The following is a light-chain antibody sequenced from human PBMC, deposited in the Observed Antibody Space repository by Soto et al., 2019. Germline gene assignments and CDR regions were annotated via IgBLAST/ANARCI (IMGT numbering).Light chain of an antibody. CDR3: QQYGSSPRT. Sequence: EIVLTQSPGTLSLSPGARPTFSGRSSQSVSSSYIAWYQQKRGQAPRRLIYGAYIRATGITDRFSGSGSGTDFTLTISRLEPEDFAVYYCQQYGSSPRTFGQGTKVDIK. V-gene: IGKV3-20*01. CDR1: QSVSSSY. CDR2: GAY. J-gene: IGKJ1*01.